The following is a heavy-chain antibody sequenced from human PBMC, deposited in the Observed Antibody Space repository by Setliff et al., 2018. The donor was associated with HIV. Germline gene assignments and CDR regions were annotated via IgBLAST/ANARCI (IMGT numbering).Heavy chain of an antibody. D-gene: IGHD3-9*01. CDR2: INPSGGDT. V-gene: IGHV1-46*01. CDR3: ATLSDYDILSLDL. Sequence: ASVKVSCKASGYTFTSYYMHWVRRAPRHGLEWMGIINPSGGDTEYAQKFQDRVTMTTDTSTSTVYMELSSLRSEDTAMYYCATLSDYDILSLDLWGQGTLVTVSS. J-gene: IGHJ5*02. CDR1: GYTFTSYY.